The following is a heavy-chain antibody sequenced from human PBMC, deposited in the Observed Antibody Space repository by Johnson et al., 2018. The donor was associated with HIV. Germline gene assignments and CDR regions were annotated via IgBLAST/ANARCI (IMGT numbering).Heavy chain of an antibody. CDR3: ARDLVATNSSLAFDM. J-gene: IGHJ3*02. CDR1: GYTFSTYA. CDR2: ISYDRNNK. Sequence: VQLVESGGGLVQPGGSLRLSCAASGYTFSTYAMHWVRQAPGKGLEWVTVISYDRNNKYYADSVKVRFTVSRDNSKNPLYLQMNSLRPEDTAVYYCARDLVATNSSLAFDMCGQGTMVTVSS. V-gene: IGHV3-30*14. D-gene: IGHD2-15*01.